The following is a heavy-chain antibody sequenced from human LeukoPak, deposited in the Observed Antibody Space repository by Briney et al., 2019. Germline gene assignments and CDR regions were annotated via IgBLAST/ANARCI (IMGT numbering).Heavy chain of an antibody. CDR2: IYLSGST. V-gene: IGHV4-30-2*01. J-gene: IGHJ4*02. Sequence: SQTLSLTCTVSGGSISSGGYYWSWIRQPPGKGLEWIGYIYLSGSTYYNPSLKSRVTISVDRSKNQFSLKLSSVTAADTAVYYCARDSYSSAEDYWGQGTLVTVSS. D-gene: IGHD5-18*01. CDR3: ARDSYSSAEDY. CDR1: GGSISSGGYY.